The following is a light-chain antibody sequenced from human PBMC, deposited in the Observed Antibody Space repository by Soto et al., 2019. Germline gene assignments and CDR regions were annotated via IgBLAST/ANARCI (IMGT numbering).Light chain of an antibody. J-gene: IGKJ4*02. CDR1: QSISDL. Sequence: IQMTQSPSTLSASVGDRVTITCRASQSISDLLAWYQRKPGEAPKLLIYKASSLESGVPSRFSGSGSGTQFSLTISSLQPDDFATYYCQQYDNYSPFGGGTKVEIK. CDR2: KAS. CDR3: QQYDNYSP. V-gene: IGKV1-5*03.